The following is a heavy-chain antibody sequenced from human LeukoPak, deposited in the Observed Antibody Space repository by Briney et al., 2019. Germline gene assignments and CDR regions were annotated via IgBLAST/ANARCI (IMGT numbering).Heavy chain of an antibody. CDR2: IISSGAST. V-gene: IGHV3-23*01. D-gene: IGHD6-19*01. CDR1: GFTFSSYG. CDR3: AKPTYNSGWGVDY. Sequence: PGGSLRLSCAASGFTFSSYGMNWVRQAPGKGLEWVSGIISSGASTYYANSVKGRFTISRDNSKNTLFLQMTSLRAEDTAVYYCAKPTYNSGWGVDYWGQGTLVTVSS. J-gene: IGHJ4*02.